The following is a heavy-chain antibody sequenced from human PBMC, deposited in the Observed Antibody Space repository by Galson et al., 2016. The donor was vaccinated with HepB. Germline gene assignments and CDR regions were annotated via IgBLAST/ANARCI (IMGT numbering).Heavy chain of an antibody. J-gene: IGHJ6*02. CDR2: ISFSGTTM. CDR1: GFTFSSYE. CDR3: ARDNSVDDPDFYGLDV. Sequence: SLRLSCAASGFTFSSYEMNWVRQAPGKGLEWVSFISFSGTTMYYTDSVKGRFTISRDNAKNSLYLQMNSLRAEDTAVYYCARDNSVDDPDFYGLDVRGQGTTVTVSS. V-gene: IGHV3-48*03. D-gene: IGHD4-23*01.